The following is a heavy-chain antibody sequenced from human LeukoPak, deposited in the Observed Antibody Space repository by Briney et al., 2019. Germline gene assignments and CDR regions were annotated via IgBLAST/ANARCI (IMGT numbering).Heavy chain of an antibody. CDR1: GVTFDSYA. V-gene: IGHV3-23*01. Sequence: PGGSLRLSCTASGVTFDSYAMSWVRQAPGKGLEWVSSISGGSEDTYYADSVKGRFTISRDNSKSTFYLQMNSLRAEDTAVYYCARTIAQYSNSWLYFYYGLDVWGQGTTVTVSS. J-gene: IGHJ6*02. D-gene: IGHD6-13*01. CDR2: ISGGSEDT. CDR3: ARTIAQYSNSWLYFYYGLDV.